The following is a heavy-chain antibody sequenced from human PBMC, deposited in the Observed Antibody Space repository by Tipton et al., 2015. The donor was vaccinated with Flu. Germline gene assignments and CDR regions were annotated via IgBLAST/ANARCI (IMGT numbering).Heavy chain of an antibody. J-gene: IGHJ5*02. Sequence: SLRLSCAASGFTFSNYWIHWVRQAPGKGLEWVSRFKTDGTRTNYADFVKGRFTVSRDSAKNTVCLQMNSLRAEDTAVYYCARVDDTNGYNWFDPWGQGTLVTVSS. V-gene: IGHV3-74*01. CDR2: FKTDGTRT. D-gene: IGHD3-22*01. CDR3: ARVDDTNGYNWFDP. CDR1: GFTFSNYW.